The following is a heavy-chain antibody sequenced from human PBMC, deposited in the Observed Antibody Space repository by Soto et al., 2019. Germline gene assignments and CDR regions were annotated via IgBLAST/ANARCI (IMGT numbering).Heavy chain of an antibody. CDR3: ARGSGGSSWDAFDI. CDR1: GGSISSYY. D-gene: IGHD2-15*01. V-gene: IGHV4-59*01. J-gene: IGHJ3*02. Sequence: LSLTCTVSGGSISSYYWSWIRQPPGKGLEWIGYIYYSGSTNYNPSLKSRVTISVDTSKNRFSLKLSSVTAADTAVYYCARGSGGSSWDAFDIWGQGTMVTVSS. CDR2: IYYSGST.